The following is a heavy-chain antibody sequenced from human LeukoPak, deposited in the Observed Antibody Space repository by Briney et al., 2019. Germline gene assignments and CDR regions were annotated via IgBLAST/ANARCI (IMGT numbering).Heavy chain of an antibody. V-gene: IGHV4-59*01. J-gene: IGHJ4*02. CDR3: AREIVSGYDSYYFDY. CDR2: IYYSGST. Sequence: PSETLSLTCTVSGGSISSYYWSWIRQPPGKGLEWIGYIYYSGSTNYNPSLKSRVTISVDTSKNQFSLKLSSVTAADTAVYYCAREIVSGYDSYYFDYWGQGTLVTVSS. CDR1: GGSISSYY. D-gene: IGHD5-12*01.